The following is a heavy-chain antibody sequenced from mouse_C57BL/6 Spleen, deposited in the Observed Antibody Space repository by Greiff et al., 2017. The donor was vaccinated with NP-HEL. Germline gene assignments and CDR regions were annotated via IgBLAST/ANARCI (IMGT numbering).Heavy chain of an antibody. CDR1: GYTFTSYW. CDR2: IYPGSGST. J-gene: IGHJ2*01. D-gene: IGHD2-5*01. V-gene: IGHV1-55*01. CDR3: ARGGYYSNIDY. Sequence: QVQLKQPGAELVKPGASVKMSCKASGYTFTSYWITWVKQRPGQGLEWIGDIYPGSGSTNYNEKFKSKATLTVDTSSSTAYMQLSSLTSEDSAVYYCARGGYYSNIDYWGQGTTLTVSS.